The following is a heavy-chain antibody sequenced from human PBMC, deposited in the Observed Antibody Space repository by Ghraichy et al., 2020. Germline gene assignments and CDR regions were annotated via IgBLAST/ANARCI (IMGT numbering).Heavy chain of an antibody. Sequence: GGSLRLSCAASGFTFSTYWMHWVRQAPGKGLVWVSHINSDGTTTNYADSVKGRFTISRDNAKNTLNLQMNSLRVDDTAVYYCARSGGVVDYWGQGTLVTVSS. J-gene: IGHJ4*02. V-gene: IGHV3-74*01. CDR3: ARSGGVVDY. D-gene: IGHD2-8*02. CDR1: GFTFSTYW. CDR2: INSDGTTT.